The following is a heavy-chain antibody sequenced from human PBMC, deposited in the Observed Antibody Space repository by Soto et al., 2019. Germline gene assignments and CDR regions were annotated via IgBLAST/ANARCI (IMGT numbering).Heavy chain of an antibody. CDR2: IKQDGSEK. V-gene: IGHV3-7*01. D-gene: IGHD3-3*01. J-gene: IGHJ6*03. Sequence: GGLQRLSYAASGFNFRSYWMSWVRQAPGKGLEWVSNIKQDGSEKYYVDSVKGRFTISRDNAKNSLYLQMNSLRAEDTAVYYCARDQEDDFWSGYYMGYYYYMDVWGKGTTVTV. CDR3: ARDQEDDFWSGYYMGYYYYMDV. CDR1: GFNFRSYW.